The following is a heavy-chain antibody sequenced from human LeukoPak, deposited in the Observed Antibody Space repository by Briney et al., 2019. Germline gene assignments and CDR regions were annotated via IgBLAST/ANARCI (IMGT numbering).Heavy chain of an antibody. V-gene: IGHV4-59*01. CDR1: GGSISSYY. CDR3: ARDRGYTYYYYYYGMDV. Sequence: PSETLSLTCTVSGGSISSYYWSWIRQPPGKGLEWIGYIYYSGSTNYNPSLKSRVTISVDTSKIQFSLKLSSVTAADTAVYYCARDRGYTYYYYYYGMDVWGQGTTVTVSS. CDR2: IYYSGST. J-gene: IGHJ6*02. D-gene: IGHD5-18*01.